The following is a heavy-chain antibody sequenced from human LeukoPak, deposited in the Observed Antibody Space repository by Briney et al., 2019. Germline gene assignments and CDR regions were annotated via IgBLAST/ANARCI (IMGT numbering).Heavy chain of an antibody. CDR1: GFSFRNYW. CDR2: IKEDGSKK. CDR3: ARDTRGESDY. Sequence: GGSLRLSCVASGFSFRNYWMSWVRQAPGKGLEWVANIKEDGSKKNHLDSVKGRFTISRDNAKNFLYLQMNSLRVEDTALYYCARDTRGESDYWGHGTLVTISS. D-gene: IGHD2-2*01. J-gene: IGHJ4*01. V-gene: IGHV3-7*01.